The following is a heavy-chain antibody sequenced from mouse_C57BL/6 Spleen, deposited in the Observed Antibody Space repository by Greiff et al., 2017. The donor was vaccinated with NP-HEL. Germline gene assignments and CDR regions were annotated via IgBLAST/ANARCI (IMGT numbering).Heavy chain of an antibody. D-gene: IGHD2-4*01. CDR3: ARDHYDYDEGYFDV. CDR2: ISYDGSN. J-gene: IGHJ1*03. V-gene: IGHV3-6*01. CDR1: GYSITSGYY. Sequence: ESGPGLVKPSQSLSLTCSVTGYSITSGYYWNWIRQFPGNKLEWMGYISYDGSNNYNPSSKNRIPFTRDTSKNQFFLKLNSVTTEDTATYYCARDHYDYDEGYFDVWGTGTTVTVSS.